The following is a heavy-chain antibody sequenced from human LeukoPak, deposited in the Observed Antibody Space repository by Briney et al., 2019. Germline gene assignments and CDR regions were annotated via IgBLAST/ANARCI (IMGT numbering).Heavy chain of an antibody. J-gene: IGHJ4*02. D-gene: IGHD2-8*01. V-gene: IGHV1-46*01. Sequence: ASVKVSCKASGYTFTSYYMHWVRQAPGQGLEWMGLINPTGGSTGYAQKFQGRVTMTRDMSTSTDYMELSSLRSEDTAIYYCARRGVALDYWGQGTLVTVSS. CDR3: ARRGVALDY. CDR2: INPTGGST. CDR1: GYTFTSYY.